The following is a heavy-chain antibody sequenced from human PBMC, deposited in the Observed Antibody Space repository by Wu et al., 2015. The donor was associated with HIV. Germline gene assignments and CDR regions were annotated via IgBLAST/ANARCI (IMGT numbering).Heavy chain of an antibody. D-gene: IGHD6-13*01. J-gene: IGHJ4*02. CDR3: ARTVIAASGSPYYFDY. Sequence: QVQLVQSGAEVKKPGASVKVSCKASGYTFTSYVISWVRQAPGQGLEWMGWISANNGNTNYAQKFQGRVTMTTDTFTTTAYMEVRSLRSDDTAVYYCARTVIAASGSPYYFDYWGQGTLVTVSS. V-gene: IGHV1-18*01. CDR1: GYTFTSYV. CDR2: ISANNGNT.